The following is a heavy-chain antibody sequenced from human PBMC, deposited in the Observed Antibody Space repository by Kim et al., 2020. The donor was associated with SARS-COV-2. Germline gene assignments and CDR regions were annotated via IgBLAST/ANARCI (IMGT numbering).Heavy chain of an antibody. Sequence: GGSLRPSCAASGFTFSNYWMHWVRQAPGKGLVWVSRIKYDGSTTIYADSVKGRFTISRDNAKNTLYLQMNSLRVEDTAVYYCTRDLDWLLFDYWGQGTLVTVSS. CDR3: TRDLDWLLFDY. CDR1: GFTFSNYW. V-gene: IGHV3-74*01. J-gene: IGHJ4*02. CDR2: IKYDGSTT. D-gene: IGHD3-3*01.